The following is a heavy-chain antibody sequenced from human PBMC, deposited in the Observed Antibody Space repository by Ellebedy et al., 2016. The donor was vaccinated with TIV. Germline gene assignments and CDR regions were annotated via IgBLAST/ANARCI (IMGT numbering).Heavy chain of an antibody. CDR3: ARASAGWLQLYYIDY. J-gene: IGHJ4*02. V-gene: IGHV4-59*01. D-gene: IGHD5-24*01. CDR1: GGSISSYY. CDR2: IYYSGST. Sequence: SETLSLTCTVSGGSISSYYWSWIRQPPGKGLEWIGYIYYSGSTNYNPSLKSRVTISVDTSKNQFSLKLSSVTAADTAVYYCARASAGWLQLYYIDYWGQGTLVTVSS.